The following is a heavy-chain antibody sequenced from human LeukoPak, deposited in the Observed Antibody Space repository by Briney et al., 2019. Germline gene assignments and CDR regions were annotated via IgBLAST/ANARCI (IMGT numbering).Heavy chain of an antibody. CDR2: IYYSGST. Sequence: PSETLSLTCTVSGGSISSGDYYWSWIRQPPGKGLEWIGYIYYSGSTYYNPSLKSRVTISVDTSKNQFSLKLSSVTAADTAVYYCARSGYCSGGSCYPYYYYGMDVWGQGTTVTVSS. D-gene: IGHD2-15*01. CDR1: GGSISSGDYY. CDR3: ARSGYCSGGSCYPYYYYGMDV. J-gene: IGHJ6*02. V-gene: IGHV4-30-4*01.